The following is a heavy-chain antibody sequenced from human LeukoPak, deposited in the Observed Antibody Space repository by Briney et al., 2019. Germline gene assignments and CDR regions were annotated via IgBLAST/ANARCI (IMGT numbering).Heavy chain of an antibody. CDR3: AKSNGSWYSYYFDY. V-gene: IGHV3-23*01. J-gene: IGHJ4*02. D-gene: IGHD6-13*01. Sequence: GGSLRLPCAASGFTFSSYAMSWVRQAPGKGLEWVSAISGSGGSPYYAYSVKVRFTISRDNSKNTLYLQMNSLRAEDTAVYYCAKSNGSWYSYYFDYWGQGTLVTVSS. CDR1: GFTFSSYA. CDR2: ISGSGGSP.